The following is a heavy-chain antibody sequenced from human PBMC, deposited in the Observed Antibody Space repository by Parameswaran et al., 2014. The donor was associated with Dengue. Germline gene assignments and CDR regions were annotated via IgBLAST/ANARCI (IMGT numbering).Heavy chain of an antibody. D-gene: IGHD1-7*01. CDR3: ARASLNWNYAAFDI. Sequence: VRQAPGKGLEWIGYIYYSGSTYYNPSLKSRVTISVDTSKNQFSLKLSSVTAADTAVYYCARASLNWNYAAFDIWGQGTMVTVSS. J-gene: IGHJ3*02. CDR2: IYYSGST. V-gene: IGHV4-30-4*01.